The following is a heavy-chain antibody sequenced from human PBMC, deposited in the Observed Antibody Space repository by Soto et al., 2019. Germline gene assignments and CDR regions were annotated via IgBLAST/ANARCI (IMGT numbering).Heavy chain of an antibody. CDR3: AISIAVAERIYYGMDV. V-gene: IGHV4-39*01. D-gene: IGHD6-19*01. CDR2: IYYSGST. CDR1: GGSISSSSYY. J-gene: IGHJ6*02. Sequence: PSETLSLTCTVSGGSISSSSYYWGWIRQPPGKGLEWIGSIYYSGSTYYNPSLKSRVTISVDTSKNQFSLKLSSVTAADTAVYYCAISIAVAERIYYGMDVWGQGTTVT.